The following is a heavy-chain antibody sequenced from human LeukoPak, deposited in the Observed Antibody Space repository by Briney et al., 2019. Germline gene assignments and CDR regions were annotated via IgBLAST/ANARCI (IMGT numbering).Heavy chain of an antibody. J-gene: IGHJ4*02. CDR1: GDTFTNYA. V-gene: IGHV1-69*04. CDR2: FISFLNQA. D-gene: IGHD6-25*01. CDR3: AREDLAAGASAFDY. Sequence: GSSVKVSCKASGDTFTNYAITWVRQAPGQGLEWVGRFISFLNQATYAQKFQGSVTISADKSTNSAYMEVDSLKSEDTAVYYCAREDLAAGASAFDYWGQGTLVTVSA.